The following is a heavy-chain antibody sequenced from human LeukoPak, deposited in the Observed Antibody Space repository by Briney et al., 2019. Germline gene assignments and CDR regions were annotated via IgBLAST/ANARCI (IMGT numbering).Heavy chain of an antibody. Sequence: SETLSLTCTVSGYSISSGYYWGWIRQPPGKGLEWIGSIYHSGSTYYNPSLKSRVTISVDTSKNQFSLKLSSVTAADTAVYYCAGDRFRGSYFDYWGQGTLVTVSS. J-gene: IGHJ4*02. D-gene: IGHD1-26*01. CDR2: IYHSGST. V-gene: IGHV4-38-2*02. CDR3: AGDRFRGSYFDY. CDR1: GYSISSGYY.